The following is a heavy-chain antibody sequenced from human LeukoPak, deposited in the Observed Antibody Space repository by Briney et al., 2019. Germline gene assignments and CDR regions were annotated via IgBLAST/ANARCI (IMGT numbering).Heavy chain of an antibody. CDR3: ARLRGNYFPDD. Sequence: SETLSLTCAVSGGYISGYYWTWLRQPPGRGLEWFGYIYYSGSTNYNLSLKSRITISVDTSENQFSLKLRSVTAADTAIYYCARLRGNYFPDDWGKGTLVTVSS. J-gene: IGHJ4*02. CDR1: GGYISGYY. CDR2: IYYSGST. D-gene: IGHD4-11*01. V-gene: IGHV4-59*01.